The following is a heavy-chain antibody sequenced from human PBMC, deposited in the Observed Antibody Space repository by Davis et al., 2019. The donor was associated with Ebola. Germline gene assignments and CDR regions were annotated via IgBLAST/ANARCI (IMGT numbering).Heavy chain of an antibody. J-gene: IGHJ4*02. V-gene: IGHV3-15*01. CDR1: GFTVSSNY. Sequence: GESLKISCAASGFTVSSNYMSWVRQAPGKGLEWVGRIKSIINGGTADYAAPVKGRFTISRDDSKSTLYLQVNTLRTEDTAVYYCTTVRLPVVYWGQGTLVTVSS. CDR3: TTVRLPVVY. D-gene: IGHD2-15*01. CDR2: IKSIINGGTA.